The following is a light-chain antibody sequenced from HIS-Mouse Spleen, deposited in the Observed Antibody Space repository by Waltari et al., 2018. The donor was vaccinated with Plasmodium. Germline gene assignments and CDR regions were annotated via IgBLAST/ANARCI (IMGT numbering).Light chain of an antibody. CDR2: WAS. Sequence: DIVMTQSPDSLAVSLGERATINCKSSQSVLYSSNNKNYLAWYQQKPGQPPKLLIYWASTREAGGPDRFSGSGSGTDFTLTISSLQAEDVAVYYCQQYYSTPYTFGQGTKL. J-gene: IGKJ2*01. CDR1: QSVLYSSNNKNY. V-gene: IGKV4-1*01. CDR3: QQYYSTPYT.